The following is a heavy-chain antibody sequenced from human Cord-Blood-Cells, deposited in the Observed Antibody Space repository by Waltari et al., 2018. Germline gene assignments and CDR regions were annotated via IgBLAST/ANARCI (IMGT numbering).Heavy chain of an antibody. CDR1: GGTFSSYA. V-gene: IGHV1-69*01. CDR2: IIPIFGTA. D-gene: IGHD3-22*01. J-gene: IGHJ4*02. CDR3: ASEVGGYYYDSSGYFDY. Sequence: QVQLVQSGAEVKKPGSSVKVSCKASGGTFSSYAISCVRQAPGQGLEWMGGIIPIFGTANYAQKVQGRVTITADESTSTAYMELSRLRSEDTAVYYCASEVGGYYYDSSGYFDYWGQGTLVTVSS.